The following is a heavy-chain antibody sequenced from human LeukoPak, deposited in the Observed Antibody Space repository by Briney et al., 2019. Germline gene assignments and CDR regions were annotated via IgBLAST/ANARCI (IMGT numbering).Heavy chain of an antibody. V-gene: IGHV4-34*01. CDR3: AVCGGAMEPDY. CDR2: INHSRST. D-gene: IGHD3-16*01. CDR1: GGSFSGYY. J-gene: IGHJ4*02. Sequence: SETLSLTCAVYGGSFSGYYWSWIRQPPGKGLEWIGEINHSRSTNYNPSLKSRVTISVDTSKNQFSLKLSSVTAADTAVYYCAVCGGAMEPDYWGQGTLVTVSS.